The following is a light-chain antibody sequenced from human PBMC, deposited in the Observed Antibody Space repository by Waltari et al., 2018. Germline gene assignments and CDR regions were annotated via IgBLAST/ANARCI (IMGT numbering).Light chain of an antibody. Sequence: DIQLPQSPSPLSASVGDRVTITCQSSQDISNYLSWFQQKPGKAPKLLIYYASTFKTALPSRFSGSGSGTHFTCTINSLQPEDFATYSCQHYDALPYTFGEGPKVAI. CDR1: QDISNY. V-gene: IGKV1-33*01. CDR3: QHYDALPYT. CDR2: YAS. J-gene: IGKJ4*02.